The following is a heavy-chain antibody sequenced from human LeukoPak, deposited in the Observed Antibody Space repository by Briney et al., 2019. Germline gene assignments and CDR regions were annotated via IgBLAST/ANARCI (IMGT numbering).Heavy chain of an antibody. CDR1: GGSISTYY. CDR2: IKYGGST. J-gene: IGHJ3*02. V-gene: IGHV4-59*01. Sequence: SETLSLTCTVYGGSISTYYWSWIRQPPGKGLEWIGYIKYGGSTNYNPSLKSRVTISVDTSKNQFSLKLSSVTAADTAVYYCARDRDRHGYNDDAFDIWGQGTTVTVSS. D-gene: IGHD5-24*01. CDR3: ARDRDRHGYNDDAFDI.